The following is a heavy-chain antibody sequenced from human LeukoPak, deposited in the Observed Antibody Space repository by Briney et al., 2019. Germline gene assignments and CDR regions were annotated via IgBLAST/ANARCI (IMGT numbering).Heavy chain of an antibody. J-gene: IGHJ4*02. Sequence: GASLKFCGKGSGYSFITYWIGWVRQMPGKGLGWVAVIYPVNSNTRYSPSVQGQITHAADKSTSTAYQQSSSLKTSDTAIYYCARSLVGAATLSYWGQGTLVTVSS. D-gene: IGHD1-26*01. CDR3: ARSLVGAATLSY. CDR1: GYSFITYW. CDR2: IYPVNSNT. V-gene: IGHV5-51*01.